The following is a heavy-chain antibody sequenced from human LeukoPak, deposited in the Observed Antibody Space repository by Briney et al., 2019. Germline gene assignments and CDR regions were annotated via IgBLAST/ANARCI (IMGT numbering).Heavy chain of an antibody. V-gene: IGHV4-39*01. D-gene: IGHD2-15*01. CDR1: GGSISSYY. CDR2: IYYSGST. J-gene: IGHJ4*02. Sequence: SETLSLTCTVSGGSISSYYWGWIRQPPGKGLEWVASIYYSGSTSYNPSLKSRVTISVDTSKNQFSLKLSSVTAADTAVYHCARHATIATLHDYVDYWGQGTLVTVSS. CDR3: ARHATIATLHDYVDY.